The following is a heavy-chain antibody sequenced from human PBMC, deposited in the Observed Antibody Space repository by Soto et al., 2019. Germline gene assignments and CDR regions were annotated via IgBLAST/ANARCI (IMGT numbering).Heavy chain of an antibody. V-gene: IGHV1-69*04. CDR3: TRDDSSSWYRGAFDI. D-gene: IGHD6-13*01. J-gene: IGHJ3*02. CDR1: GGTFSSYT. Sequence: SVKVSCKASGGTFSSYTISWVRQAPGQGLEWMGRIIPIIGIANYAQKFQGRVTMTGNKSTSTAYMELSSLRSEDTAVYYCTRDDSSSWYRGAFDIWGQGTMVTVSS. CDR2: IIPIIGIA.